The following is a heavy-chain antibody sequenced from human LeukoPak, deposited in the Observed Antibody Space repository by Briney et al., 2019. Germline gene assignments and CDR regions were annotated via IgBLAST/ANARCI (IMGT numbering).Heavy chain of an antibody. V-gene: IGHV3-9*01. CDR3: ARILGYGGYDSPFDY. CDR2: ISWNSGSI. J-gene: IGHJ4*02. Sequence: GGSLRLSCAASGFTFDDYAMHWVRQAPGKGLEWVSGISWNSGSIGYADSVKGRFTISRDNAEISLYLQMNSLRAEDTAVYYCARILGYGGYDSPFDYWGQGTLVTVSS. D-gene: IGHD5-12*01. CDR1: GFTFDDYA.